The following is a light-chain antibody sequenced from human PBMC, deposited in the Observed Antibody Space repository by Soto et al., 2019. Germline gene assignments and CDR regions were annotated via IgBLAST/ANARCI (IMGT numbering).Light chain of an antibody. CDR2: DAS. V-gene: IGKV3-11*01. CDR3: QQRSNWQ. Sequence: IVLTQSPATLSLSPGERATLSCRASQSVSSYLAWYQQKPGQAPRLLIYDASNRATGIPARFSGSGSGTDFTLTISSLEPEDFAVYYCQQRSNWQFGQGTKVEIK. J-gene: IGKJ1*01. CDR1: QSVSSY.